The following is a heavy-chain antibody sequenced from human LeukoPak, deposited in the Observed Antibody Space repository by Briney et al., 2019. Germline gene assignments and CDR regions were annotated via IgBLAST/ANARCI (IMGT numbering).Heavy chain of an antibody. J-gene: IGHJ3*02. CDR2: ISSSSSTI. D-gene: IGHD2-2*01. V-gene: IGHV3-48*01. Sequence: PGGSLGLSCAASGFTFSSYSMNWVRKAPGKGLEWVSYISSSSSTIYYADSVKSRFTISRDNAKNSLYLQMNSLRAEDTAVYYCARVARGAYCSSTSCYPGLAFDIWGQGTMVTVSS. CDR1: GFTFSSYS. CDR3: ARVARGAYCSSTSCYPGLAFDI.